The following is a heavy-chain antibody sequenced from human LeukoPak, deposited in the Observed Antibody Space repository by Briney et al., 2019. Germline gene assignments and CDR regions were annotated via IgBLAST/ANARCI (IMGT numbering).Heavy chain of an antibody. Sequence: GGSLRLSCAASGFTFSSYAMHWVRQAPGKGLEWVAVISYDGSNKYYADSVKGRFTISRDNSKNTLYLQMNSLRAEDTAVYYCARGSLYGSGSHDYWGQGALVTVSS. D-gene: IGHD3-10*01. CDR1: GFTFSSYA. J-gene: IGHJ4*02. V-gene: IGHV3-30*04. CDR2: ISYDGSNK. CDR3: ARGSLYGSGSHDY.